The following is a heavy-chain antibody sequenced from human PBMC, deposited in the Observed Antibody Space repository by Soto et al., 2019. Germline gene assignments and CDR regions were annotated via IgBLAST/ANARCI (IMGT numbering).Heavy chain of an antibody. V-gene: IGHV1-69*01. CDR1: GGTFSSYA. CDR3: ARVPGLGWELLTGVDY. CDR2: IIPIFGTA. D-gene: IGHD1-26*01. Sequence: QVQLVQSGAEVKKPGSSVKVSCKASGGTFSSYAISWVRQAHGQGLEWMGGIIPIFGTANYAQKFQGRVTITADESTSTAYMELSSLRSEDTAVYYCARVPGLGWELLTGVDYWGQGTLVTVSS. J-gene: IGHJ4*02.